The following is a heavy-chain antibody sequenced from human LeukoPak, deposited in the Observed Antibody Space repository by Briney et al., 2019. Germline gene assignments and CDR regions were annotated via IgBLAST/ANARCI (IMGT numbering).Heavy chain of an antibody. CDR3: AKDYCSGGSCYPFSIYGMDV. CDR1: GYTFTSYY. J-gene: IGHJ6*02. V-gene: IGHV1-46*01. Sequence: GASVKVSCKASGYTFTSYYMHWVRQAPGQGLEWMGIINPSGGSTSYAQKFQGRVTMTRDTSTSTVYMELSSLRSEDTAVYYCAKDYCSGGSCYPFSIYGMDVWGQGTTVTVSS. CDR2: INPSGGST. D-gene: IGHD2-15*01.